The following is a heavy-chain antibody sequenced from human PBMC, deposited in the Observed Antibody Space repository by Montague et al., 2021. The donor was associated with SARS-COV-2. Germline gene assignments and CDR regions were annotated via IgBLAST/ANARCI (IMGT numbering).Heavy chain of an antibody. Sequence: SHTLSLTCTVSGGSISSYYWSWIRQPPGKGLEWIGYIYCSGSTNYNPSLKSRVTISVDTSKNQFYLKLSSVTAADTAVYYCARDLVAGGMDVWGQGTTVTVSS. J-gene: IGHJ6*02. V-gene: IGHV4-59*01. D-gene: IGHD2-8*02. CDR2: IYCSGST. CDR1: GGSISSYY. CDR3: ARDLVAGGMDV.